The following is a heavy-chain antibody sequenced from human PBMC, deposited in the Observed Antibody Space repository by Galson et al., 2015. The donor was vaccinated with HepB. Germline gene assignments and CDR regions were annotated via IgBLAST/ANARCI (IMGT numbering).Heavy chain of an antibody. CDR1: GDSVSSNSAA. V-gene: IGHV6-1*01. Sequence: CAISGDSVSSNSAAWNWIRQSPSRGLEWLGRTCYRSKWYNDYAESVKSRMTIKPDTSKNEFSLQLNSVTPEDTAVYYCARDPSGNYWGRWFDLWGQGIPVTVSS. CDR3: ARDPSGNYWGRWFDL. J-gene: IGHJ5*02. D-gene: IGHD3-16*01. CDR2: TCYRSKWYN.